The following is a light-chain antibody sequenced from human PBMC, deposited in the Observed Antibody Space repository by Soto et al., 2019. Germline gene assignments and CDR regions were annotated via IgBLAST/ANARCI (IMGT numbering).Light chain of an antibody. CDR1: RSNIGAGYD. CDR3: QSYDSSLSGGV. V-gene: IGLV1-40*01. J-gene: IGLJ2*01. Sequence: QSVLTQPPSVSGAPGQRVTISCTGTRSNIGAGYDVHWYQQLPGTAPKVLIYGNSNRPSGVPDRFSGSKSGTSASLVITGLQAEEEADYYCQSYDSSLSGGVFGGGTKLTVL. CDR2: GNS.